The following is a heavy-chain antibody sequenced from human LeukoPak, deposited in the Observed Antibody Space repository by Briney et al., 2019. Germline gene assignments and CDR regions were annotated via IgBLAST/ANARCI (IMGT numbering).Heavy chain of an antibody. J-gene: IGHJ4*02. CDR2: ISWNSGSI. Sequence: PGRSLRLSCAASGFTFDDYAMHWVRQAPGKGLEWVSGISWNSGSIGYADSVKGRFTISRDNAKNSLYLQMNSLRAEDTALYYCAKDIAAAGPYYFDYWGQGTLVTVSS. D-gene: IGHD6-13*01. CDR1: GFTFDDYA. CDR3: AKDIAAAGPYYFDY. V-gene: IGHV3-9*01.